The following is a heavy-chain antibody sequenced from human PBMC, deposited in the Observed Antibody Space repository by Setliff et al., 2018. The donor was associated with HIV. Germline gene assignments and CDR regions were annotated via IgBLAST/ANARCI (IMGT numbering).Heavy chain of an antibody. J-gene: IGHJ5*02. D-gene: IGHD6-13*01. Sequence: GGSLRLSCVASGFTFSSYWMHWVRQAPGRVLMWISRLNTDGSSIDYADSAKGRFTFSRDNAKNTLYLQMNGLRADDTAVYYCAMGGSNTWYSSWGQGALVTVSS. CDR3: AMGGSNTWYSS. CDR1: GFTFSSYW. CDR2: LNTDGSSI. V-gene: IGHV3-74*01.